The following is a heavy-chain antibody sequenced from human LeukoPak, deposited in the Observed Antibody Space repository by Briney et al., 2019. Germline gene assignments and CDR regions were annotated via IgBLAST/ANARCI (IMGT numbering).Heavy chain of an antibody. V-gene: IGHV3-30-3*01. CDR3: ARESGIAVADY. D-gene: IGHD6-19*01. CDR2: ISYDGSNK. CDR1: GFTVSSNY. J-gene: IGHJ4*02. Sequence: GGSLRLSCAASGFTVSSNYMSWVRQAPGKGLEWVAVISYDGSNKYYADSVKGRFTISRDNSKNTLYLQMNSLRAEDTAVYYCARESGIAVADYWGQGTLVTVSS.